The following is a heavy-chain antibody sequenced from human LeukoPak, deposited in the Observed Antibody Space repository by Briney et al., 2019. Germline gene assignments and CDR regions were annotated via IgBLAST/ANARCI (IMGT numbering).Heavy chain of an antibody. CDR3: ARVYKYYDSSGYYIYYYYGMDV. Sequence: ASVKVSCKASGYTFTGYYMHWVRQAPGQGLEWMGWINPNSGGTNYAQKFQGRVTMTRDTSISTAYMELSGLRSDDTAAYYCARVYKYYDSSGYYIYYYYGMDVWGQGTTVTVSS. D-gene: IGHD3-22*01. CDR1: GYTFTGYY. V-gene: IGHV1-2*02. J-gene: IGHJ6*02. CDR2: INPNSGGT.